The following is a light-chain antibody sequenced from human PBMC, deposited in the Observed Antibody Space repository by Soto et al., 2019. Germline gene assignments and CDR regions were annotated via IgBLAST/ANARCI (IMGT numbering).Light chain of an antibody. CDR2: KAS. Sequence: DIQITQSPSSLSASVAERVTITCRASQDIRNDLGWYQQIPGKAPKLLIYKASTLKSGVPSRFSGSGSGTEFTLTISNLQPDDFATYFCQQYNNYPRTFGQGAKVDIK. CDR1: QDIRND. CDR3: QQYNNYPRT. V-gene: IGKV1-17*02. J-gene: IGKJ1*01.